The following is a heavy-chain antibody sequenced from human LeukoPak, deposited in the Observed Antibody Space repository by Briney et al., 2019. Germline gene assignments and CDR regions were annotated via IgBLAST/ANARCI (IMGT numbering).Heavy chain of an antibody. Sequence: GESLKISCKGSGYSFTSYWIDCVRQMPGKGLEWMGIIYPGDSDTRYSPSFQGQVTISADKSISTAYLQWSSLKASDTAMYYCASTRGYSYGYPRYYFDYWGQGTLVTVSS. V-gene: IGHV5-51*01. CDR2: IYPGDSDT. J-gene: IGHJ4*02. CDR1: GYSFTSYW. D-gene: IGHD5-18*01. CDR3: ASTRGYSYGYPRYYFDY.